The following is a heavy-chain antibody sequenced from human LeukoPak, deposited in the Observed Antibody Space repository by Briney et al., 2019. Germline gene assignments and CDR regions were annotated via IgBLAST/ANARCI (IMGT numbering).Heavy chain of an antibody. CDR3: AREGGFYRSLDY. CDR1: GGSATSTKW. V-gene: IGHV4-4*02. CDR2: VHLDGRT. Sequence: SETLSLTCDVSGGSATSTKWWTWVRQPPGKGLEWIGEVHLDGRTNYNPSLKSRLIMSVDLPENHISLKLTSVTAADTAVYHCAREGGFYRSLDYSGQGTLVTVSS. D-gene: IGHD3-10*01. J-gene: IGHJ4*02.